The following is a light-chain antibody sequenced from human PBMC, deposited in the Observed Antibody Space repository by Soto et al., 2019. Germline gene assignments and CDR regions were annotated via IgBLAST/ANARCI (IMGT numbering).Light chain of an antibody. J-gene: IGKJ1*01. V-gene: IGKV3-15*01. Sequence: EAVLTQSPATLSVSPGERATLSRRASQTVGSNLAWYQHKPGQAPRLLISGASTRATGVPARFSGSGSGTEFALTISGLQSEDFTVYFCQQYNTRPQTFGQGTKVDIK. CDR3: QQYNTRPQT. CDR2: GAS. CDR1: QTVGSN.